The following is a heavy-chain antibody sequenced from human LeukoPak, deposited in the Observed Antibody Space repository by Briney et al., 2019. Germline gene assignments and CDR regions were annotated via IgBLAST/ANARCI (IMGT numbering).Heavy chain of an antibody. CDR2: TNPNSGGT. J-gene: IGHJ5*02. D-gene: IGHD2-2*01. V-gene: IGHV1-2*02. CDR3: ARDHEYQPLSGSYDH. Sequence: GASVTVSFTASGYTFTVYYMHWVRQAPGQGLEWMGWTNPNSGGTNYAQKFQGRVTMTRDTSISTAYMELSRLRSDDTAVYYCARDHEYQPLSGSYDHWGQGTLVTVSS. CDR1: GYTFTVYY.